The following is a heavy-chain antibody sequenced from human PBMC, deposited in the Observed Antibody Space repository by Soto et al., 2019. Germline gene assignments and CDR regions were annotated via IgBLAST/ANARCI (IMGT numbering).Heavy chain of an antibody. CDR1: WSNFDTVH. V-gene: IGHV1-8*03. Sequence: SVQRSCKCSWSNFDTVHFYWVRQATGHGLEWMGWMNPNGANTGYAQELRGRVTITRNTSNTRAYMELTILTSDDTGADYCAGGNFSSWGYATRGTV. CDR3: AGGNFSS. CDR2: MNPNGANT. J-gene: IGHJ5*01.